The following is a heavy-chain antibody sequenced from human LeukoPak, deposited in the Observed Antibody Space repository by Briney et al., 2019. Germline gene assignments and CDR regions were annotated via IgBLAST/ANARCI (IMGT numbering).Heavy chain of an antibody. D-gene: IGHD3-10*01. CDR3: AKDRWLGDLDYGMDV. CDR2: ISYNGGNE. V-gene: IGHV3-30*18. Sequence: GRSLSLSCAASGFTFSSHGMHWVRQAPGKGLESVSVISYNGGNEYYADSVKGRFTISRDNIKNMVYLEMNSPTEEDTAVYHCAKDRWLGDLDYGMDVWGKGTMVTVSS. CDR1: GFTFSSHG. J-gene: IGHJ6*04.